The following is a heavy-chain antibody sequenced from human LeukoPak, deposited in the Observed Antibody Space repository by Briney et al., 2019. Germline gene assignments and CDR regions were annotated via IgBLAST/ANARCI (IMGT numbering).Heavy chain of an antibody. CDR3: ARDRPSLRYFGWLPMADYYYGMDV. Sequence: GGSLRLSCAASGFTFSSYAMSWVRQAPGKGLEWVSAISGSGGSTYYADSVKGRFTISRDNSKNTLYLQMNSLRAEDTAVYYCARDRPSLRYFGWLPMADYYYGMDVWGQGTTVTVSS. J-gene: IGHJ6*02. CDR2: ISGSGGST. CDR1: GFTFSSYA. D-gene: IGHD3-9*01. V-gene: IGHV3-23*01.